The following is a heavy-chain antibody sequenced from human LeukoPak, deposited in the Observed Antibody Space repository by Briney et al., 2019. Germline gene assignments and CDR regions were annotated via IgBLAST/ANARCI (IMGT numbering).Heavy chain of an antibody. Sequence: GGSLRLSCAASGSTISSYAMSWVRQAPGKGLEWVSAISGSGGITYYADSVKGRFTISRDNSKNTLYLQMNSLRAEDTAVYYCARTQYSSGWYNWFDPWGQGTLVTVSS. CDR1: GSTISSYA. V-gene: IGHV3-23*01. CDR2: ISGSGGIT. CDR3: ARTQYSSGWYNWFDP. D-gene: IGHD6-13*01. J-gene: IGHJ5*02.